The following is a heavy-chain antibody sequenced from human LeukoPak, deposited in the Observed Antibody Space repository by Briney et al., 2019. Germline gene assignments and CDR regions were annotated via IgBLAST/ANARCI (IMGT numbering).Heavy chain of an antibody. Sequence: KPSETLSLTCAVYGGSFSGYYWSWIRQPPGKGLEWIGEINHSGSTNYNPSLKSRVTISVDTPKNQFSLKLSSVTAADTAVYYCARGRLKQWLVRYADYYYGMDVWGQGTTVTVSS. CDR2: INHSGST. V-gene: IGHV4-34*01. J-gene: IGHJ6*02. CDR1: GGSFSGYY. CDR3: ARGRLKQWLVRYADYYYGMDV. D-gene: IGHD6-19*01.